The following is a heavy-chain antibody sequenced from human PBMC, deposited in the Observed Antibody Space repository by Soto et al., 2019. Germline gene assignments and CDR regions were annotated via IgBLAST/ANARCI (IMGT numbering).Heavy chain of an antibody. CDR2: INHSGGT. D-gene: IGHD2-21*02. CDR3: ARGPFCGNDCYFDV. V-gene: IGHV4-34*01. CDR1: GGSFSAYY. J-gene: IGHJ4*02. Sequence: PSETLSLTCAVYGGSFSAYYWSWIRQPPGKGLEWIGEINHSGGTSYNPSLKSRVTISVDTSKSQFSLKLTSVTAADRAVYYCARGPFCGNDCYFDVWGQGAQVTVS.